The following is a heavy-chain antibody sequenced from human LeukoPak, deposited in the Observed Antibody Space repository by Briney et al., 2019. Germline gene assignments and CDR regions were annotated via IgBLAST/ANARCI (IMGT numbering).Heavy chain of an antibody. D-gene: IGHD5/OR15-5a*01. V-gene: IGHV4-38-2*01. Sequence: SETLSLTCDVSGYSFSSGYYWGWIRQPPGKGLEWIGSIYHSGSTYYNPSLKSRVTISVDTSKSQFSLNLSSVTAADTAVYYCARHDQYSVRPPRAFDIWGQGTMVTVSS. CDR1: GYSFSSGYY. CDR2: IYHSGST. J-gene: IGHJ3*02. CDR3: ARHDQYSVRPPRAFDI.